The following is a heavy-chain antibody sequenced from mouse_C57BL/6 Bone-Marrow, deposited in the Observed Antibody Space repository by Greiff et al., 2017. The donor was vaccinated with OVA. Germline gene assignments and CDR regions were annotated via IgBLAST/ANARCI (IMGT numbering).Heavy chain of an antibody. CDR1: GYTFTSYG. V-gene: IGHV1-81*01. CDR2: IYPRSGNT. J-gene: IGHJ3*01. CDR3: ARSGVGLSWFAY. D-gene: IGHD4-1*01. Sequence: VQLQQSGAELARPGASVKLSCKASGYTFTSYGISWVKQRTGQGLEWIGEIYPRSGNTYYNEKFKGKATLTADKSSSTAYMELRSLTSEDSAVYFCARSGVGLSWFAYWGQGTLVTVSA.